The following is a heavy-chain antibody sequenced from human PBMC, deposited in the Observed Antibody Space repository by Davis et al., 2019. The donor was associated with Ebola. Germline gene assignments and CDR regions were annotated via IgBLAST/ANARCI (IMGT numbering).Heavy chain of an antibody. J-gene: IGHJ5*02. CDR2: ISWSSGSI. D-gene: IGHD6-13*01. CDR1: GFTFDDYA. Sequence: GGSLRLSCAASGFTFDDYAMHWVRQAPGKGLEWVSGISWSSGSIGYADSVKGRFTISRDNAKNSLYLQMNSLRAEDTALYYCAKDIGRAAAAGYNWFDPWGQGTLVTVSS. CDR3: AKDIGRAAAAGYNWFDP. V-gene: IGHV3-9*01.